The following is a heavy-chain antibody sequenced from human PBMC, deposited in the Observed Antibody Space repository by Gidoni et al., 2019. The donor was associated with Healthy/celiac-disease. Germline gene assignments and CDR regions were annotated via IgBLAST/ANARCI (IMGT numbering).Heavy chain of an antibody. CDR2: INPNSGGT. Sequence: QVQLVQSGAEVKKPGASVKVSCKASGYTFTGYYMHWVRQAPGQGLEWMGWINPNSGGTNYAQKFQGWVTMTRDTSISTAYMELSRLRSDDTAVYYCARAAHYGSGSPVVDYWGQGTLVTVSS. CDR3: ARAAHYGSGSPVVDY. V-gene: IGHV1-2*04. D-gene: IGHD3-10*01. J-gene: IGHJ4*02. CDR1: GYTFTGYY.